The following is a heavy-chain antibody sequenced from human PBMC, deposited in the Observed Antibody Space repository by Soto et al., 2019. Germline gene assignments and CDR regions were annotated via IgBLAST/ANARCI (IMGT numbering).Heavy chain of an antibody. V-gene: IGHV2-70*04. J-gene: IGHJ3*02. D-gene: IGHD4-17*01. CDR1: GFSLRTTEMR. CDR2: IDWDDEK. CDR3: GRSRRGDYAFDT. Sequence: SGPTLVNPTQTLTLTCTFSGFSLRTTEMRMSWIRQPPGKALEWLARIDWDDEKFYSTYLQTRLTISKDTSKNQVVLTMTHMDPVDTATYYWGRSRRGDYAFDTWGQGTVVTAS.